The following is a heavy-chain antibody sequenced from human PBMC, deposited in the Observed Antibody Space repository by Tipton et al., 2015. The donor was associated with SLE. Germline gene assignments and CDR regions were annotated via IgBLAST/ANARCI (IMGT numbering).Heavy chain of an antibody. CDR3: VRDGFCRNGVCYRNWFDP. CDR2: IYHSGST. CDR1: GYSINNGYY. J-gene: IGHJ5*02. V-gene: IGHV4-38-2*02. D-gene: IGHD2-8*01. Sequence: TLSLTCAVSGYSINNGYYWGWIRQPPGKGLEWIGSIYHSGSTYHNPSLKSRVTISLDTSENQFSLKLTSVTAADTAVYYCVRDGFCRNGVCYRNWFDPWGPGSLVTVSS.